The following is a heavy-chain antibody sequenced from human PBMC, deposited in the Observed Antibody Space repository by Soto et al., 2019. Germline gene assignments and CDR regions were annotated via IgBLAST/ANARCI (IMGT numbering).Heavy chain of an antibody. J-gene: IGHJ3*01. CDR1: GFFISSGNY. Sequence: PWETLSLTCAVSGFFISSGNYWGWIRKPPGKGLEWIGSIFHGGNTYYSPSLKSRVTISVDMSKNQFSLKLNSVTAADTAVYYCARARWYDAFDVWGQGTVVTVSS. D-gene: IGHD2-15*01. CDR2: IFHGGNT. V-gene: IGHV4-38-2*01. CDR3: ARARWYDAFDV.